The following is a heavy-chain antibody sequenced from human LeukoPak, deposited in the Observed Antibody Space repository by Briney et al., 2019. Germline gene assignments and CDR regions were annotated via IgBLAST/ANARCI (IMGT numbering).Heavy chain of an antibody. Sequence: GRSLRLSCAASGFTFSSYGMHWVRQAPGKGLEWVAVISYDGSNKYYADSVKGRFTISRDNSKNTLYLQTNSLRAEDTAVYYCAKVMGSSTSEGVFDYWGQGTLVTVSS. V-gene: IGHV3-30*18. CDR3: AKVMGSSTSEGVFDY. D-gene: IGHD2-2*01. CDR2: ISYDGSNK. CDR1: GFTFSSYG. J-gene: IGHJ4*02.